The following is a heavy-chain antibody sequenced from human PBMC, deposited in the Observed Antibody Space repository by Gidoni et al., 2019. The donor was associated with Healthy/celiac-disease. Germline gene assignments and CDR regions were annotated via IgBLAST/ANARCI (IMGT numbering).Heavy chain of an antibody. D-gene: IGHD3-10*01. V-gene: IGHV4-34*01. Sequence: QVQLQQWGAGLLKPSETLSLTCAVYGGSFSGYYWSWIRQPPGKGLEWIGEINHSGSTNYNPSLKSRVTISVDTSKNQFSLKLSSVTAADTAVYYCARRFGELSPYYYYYYGMDVWGQGTTVTVSS. CDR3: ARRFGELSPYYYYYYGMDV. J-gene: IGHJ6*02. CDR2: INHSGST. CDR1: GGSFSGYY.